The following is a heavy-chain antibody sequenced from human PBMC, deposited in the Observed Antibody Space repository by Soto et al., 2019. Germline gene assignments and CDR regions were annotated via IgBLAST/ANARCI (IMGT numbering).Heavy chain of an antibody. V-gene: IGHV3-21*04. Sequence: GGSLRLSCAASGVTFSRYSVNWVRQTPGKGLEWVSSISSSSSYIYYADSVKGRFTISRDNAKNTLYLQMNSLSAEDTAVYYCAKGTNLRFIEAYYYYYMDVWGNGTTVTVSS. J-gene: IGHJ6*03. D-gene: IGHD3-3*01. CDR3: AKGTNLRFIEAYYYYYMDV. CDR1: GVTFSRYS. CDR2: ISSSSSYI.